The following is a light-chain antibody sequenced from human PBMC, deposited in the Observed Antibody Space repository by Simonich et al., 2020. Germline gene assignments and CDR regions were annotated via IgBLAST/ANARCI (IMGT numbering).Light chain of an antibody. CDR3: CSYAGSSTVV. CDR1: SSGVGSYNL. V-gene: IGLV2-23*01. CDR2: EGS. Sequence: QSALTQPASVSGSPGQSITISCTGTSSGVGSYNLVSWYQQHPGKAPNLMIYEGSKRPSGVSNRFSGSKSGNTASLTISGLQAEDEADYYCCSYAGSSTVVFGGGTKLTVL. J-gene: IGLJ2*01.